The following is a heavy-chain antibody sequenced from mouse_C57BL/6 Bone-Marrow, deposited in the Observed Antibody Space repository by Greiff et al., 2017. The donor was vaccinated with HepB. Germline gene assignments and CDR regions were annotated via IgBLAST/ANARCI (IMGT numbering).Heavy chain of an antibody. J-gene: IGHJ1*03. CDR2: INDGGSYT. CDR1: GFTFSSYA. Sequence: EVQGVESGGGLVKPGGSLKLSCAASGFTFSSYAMSWVRQTPEKRLEWVATINDGGSYTYYPDNVKGRFTISRDNAKNNLYLQMSHLKSEDTAMYYCARDTYYGSSYWYFDVWGTGTTVTVSS. D-gene: IGHD1-1*01. CDR3: ARDTYYGSSYWYFDV. V-gene: IGHV5-4*01.